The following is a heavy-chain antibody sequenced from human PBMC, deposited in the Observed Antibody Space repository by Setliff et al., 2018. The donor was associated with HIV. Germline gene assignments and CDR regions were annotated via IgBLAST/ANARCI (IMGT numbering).Heavy chain of an antibody. Sequence: KPSETLSLTCTVSGGSISSYYWSWIRQPPGKGLEWIGYIYTSGSTNYNPSLKSRVTISLDTSKNQFSLKLTSVTAADTAVYYCARLSGDYYYFDYWGQGALVTVSS. V-gene: IGHV4-4*09. CDR2: IYTSGST. CDR3: ARLSGDYYYFDY. J-gene: IGHJ4*02. D-gene: IGHD2-21*02. CDR1: GGSISSYY.